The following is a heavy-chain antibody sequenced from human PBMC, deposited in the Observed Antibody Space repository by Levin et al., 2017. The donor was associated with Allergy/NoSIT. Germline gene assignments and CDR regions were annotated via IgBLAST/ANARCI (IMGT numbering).Heavy chain of an antibody. CDR2: ISSNGGST. CDR3: VKAGQLWFGDVGLDY. V-gene: IGHV3-64D*06. CDR1: GFTFSSYA. J-gene: IGHJ4*02. Sequence: GGSLRLSCSASGFTFSSYAMHWVRQAPGKGLEYVSAISSNGGSTYYADSVKGRFTISRDNSKNTLYLQMSSLRAEDTAVYYCVKAGQLWFGDVGLDYWGQGTLVTVSS. D-gene: IGHD3-10*01.